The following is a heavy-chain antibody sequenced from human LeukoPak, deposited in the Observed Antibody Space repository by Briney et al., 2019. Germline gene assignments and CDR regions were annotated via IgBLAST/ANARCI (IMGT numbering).Heavy chain of an antibody. V-gene: IGHV3-74*01. Sequence: PGGSLRLSCTASGFTFSSYWMHWVRQAPGKGLVWVSRINSDGSSTSYADSVKGRFTISRDNAKNTLYLQMNSLRAEDRAVYYCARGLRVNWFDPWGQGTLVTVSS. CDR2: INSDGSST. CDR1: GFTFSSYW. CDR3: ARGLRVNWFDP. J-gene: IGHJ5*02.